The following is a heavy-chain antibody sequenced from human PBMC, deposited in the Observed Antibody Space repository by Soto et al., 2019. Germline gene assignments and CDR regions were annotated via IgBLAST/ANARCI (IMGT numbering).Heavy chain of an antibody. J-gene: IGHJ4*02. Sequence: SETLSLTCAVYGGSFSGYYWSWIRQPPGKGLEWIGEINHSGSTNYNPSLKSRVTISVDTSKNQFSLKLSSVTAADTAVYYCASSAYLGELSPTRPPKDLFDYWGQGTLVTVSS. CDR2: INHSGST. D-gene: IGHD3-16*02. V-gene: IGHV4-34*01. CDR1: GGSFSGYY. CDR3: ASSAYLGELSPTRPPKDLFDY.